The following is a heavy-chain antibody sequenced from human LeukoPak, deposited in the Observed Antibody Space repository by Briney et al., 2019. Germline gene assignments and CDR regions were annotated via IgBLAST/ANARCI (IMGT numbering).Heavy chain of an antibody. CDR2: TYYRSKWYN. Sequence: QTNSLTCAISGDSVSSNSATWNRIRQAPSRGLEWLGRTYYRSKWYNEYAPSVKGRIAFNPDTSKNQFSLQLDSVTPEDTAVYYCARALPRYFDYWGQGTLVAVSS. J-gene: IGHJ4*02. V-gene: IGHV6-1*01. CDR1: GDSVSSNSAT. D-gene: IGHD2-21*02. CDR3: ARALPRYFDY.